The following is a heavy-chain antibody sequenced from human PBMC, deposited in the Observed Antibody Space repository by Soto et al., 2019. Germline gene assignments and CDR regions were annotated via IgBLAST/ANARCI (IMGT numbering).Heavy chain of an antibody. CDR2: IVVGSGNT. D-gene: IGHD3-3*01. Sequence: QMQLVQSGPEVKKPGTSVKVSCKASGFTFTRSAVQLVRQARGQRLEWIGWIVVGSGNTNYAQKFQERVTITRDMSTSTAYMELSSLRSEDTAVYYCAVYDFGLDYWGKGTLVTVSS. CDR3: AVYDFGLDY. V-gene: IGHV1-58*01. CDR1: GFTFTRSA. J-gene: IGHJ4*02.